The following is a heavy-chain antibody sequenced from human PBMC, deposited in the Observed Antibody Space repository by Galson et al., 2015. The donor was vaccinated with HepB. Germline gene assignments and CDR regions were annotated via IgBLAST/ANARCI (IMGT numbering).Heavy chain of an antibody. D-gene: IGHD5-18*01. V-gene: IGHV3-15*07. CDR1: GFTFSHTW. J-gene: IGHJ4*02. CDR3: ATGWVPSWLRDY. CDR2: IKTKTDGGAT. Sequence: SLRLSCAASGFTFSHTWMYWFRQAPGKGLEWVGRIKTKTDGGATDYAEPVKGRSSISRDDSKNTLYLQMNSLKAEDTAVYYCATGWVPSWLRDYWGQGTLVTVSS.